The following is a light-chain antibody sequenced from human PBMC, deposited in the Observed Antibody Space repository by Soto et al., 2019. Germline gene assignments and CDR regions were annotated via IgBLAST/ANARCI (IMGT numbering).Light chain of an antibody. V-gene: IGKV1-9*01. Sequence: IQLTQSPSSPSASVGDRLTIHCRASQGVRSYLAWFQQRPGKAPKLLIFGASTLQNGVPARFSGGGSGTEFTLSISSLQPDDFATYYCQQYNTYSTWTFGQGTKVDIK. J-gene: IGKJ1*01. CDR2: GAS. CDR3: QQYNTYSTWT. CDR1: QGVRSY.